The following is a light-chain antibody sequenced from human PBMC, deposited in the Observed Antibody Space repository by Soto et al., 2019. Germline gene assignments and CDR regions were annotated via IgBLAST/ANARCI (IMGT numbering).Light chain of an antibody. CDR3: QTWGTGIQVI. J-gene: IGLJ2*01. CDR2: LNSDGSH. V-gene: IGLV4-69*01. Sequence: QPVLTQSPSASASLGASAKLTCTLSSGHSTYAIAWHQQQPEKGPRYLMKLNSDGSHSKGDGIPDRFSGSSSGAERYLTISRLQSEDEADYYCQTWGTGIQVIFGGGTKLTVL. CDR1: SGHSTYA.